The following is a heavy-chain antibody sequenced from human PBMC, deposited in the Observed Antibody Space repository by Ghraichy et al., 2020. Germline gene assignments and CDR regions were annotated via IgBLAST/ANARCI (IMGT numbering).Heavy chain of an antibody. V-gene: IGHV4-34*01. Sequence: SETLSLTCAVYGGSFSGYYWSWIRQPPGKGLEWIGEINHSGSTNYNPSLKSRVTISVDTSKNQFSLKLSSVTAADTAVYYCARATFMVTLRYFDWLRGMYFDYWGQGTLVTVSS. CDR3: ARATFMVTLRYFDWLRGMYFDY. D-gene: IGHD3-9*01. CDR2: INHSGST. J-gene: IGHJ4*02. CDR1: GGSFSGYY.